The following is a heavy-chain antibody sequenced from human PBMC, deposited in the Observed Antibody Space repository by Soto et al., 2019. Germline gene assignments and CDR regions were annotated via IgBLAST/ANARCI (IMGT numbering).Heavy chain of an antibody. D-gene: IGHD3-22*01. V-gene: IGHV3-30-3*01. CDR1: GFTFGSYA. CDR3: ARPIVVGRVPSGNRAFGC. CDR2: ISLDGVNK. J-gene: IGHJ4*02. Sequence: QVQLVESGGGVVQPGKSLRLSCVASGFTFGSYAMHWVRQAPGKGLEWVAVISLDGVNKYYAESVKGRFTISRDNSKNTLFLQMDSLRIEDTATYYCARPIVVGRVPSGNRAFGCWGQGALVTVSS.